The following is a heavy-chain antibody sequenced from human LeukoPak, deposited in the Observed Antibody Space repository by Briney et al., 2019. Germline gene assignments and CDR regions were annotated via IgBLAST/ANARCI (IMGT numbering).Heavy chain of an antibody. CDR2: ISSSSSYI. J-gene: IGHJ4*02. V-gene: IGHV3-21*04. D-gene: IGHD2-2*01. CDR1: GFTFSSYW. CDR3: ARVPRIGYCSSTSCQTAHFDY. Sequence: GSLRLSCAASGFTFSSYWMHWVRQDPGKGLEWVSSISSSSSYIYYADSVKGRFTISRDNAKNSLYLQMNSLRAADTAVYYCARVPRIGYCSSTSCQTAHFDYWGQGTLVTVSS.